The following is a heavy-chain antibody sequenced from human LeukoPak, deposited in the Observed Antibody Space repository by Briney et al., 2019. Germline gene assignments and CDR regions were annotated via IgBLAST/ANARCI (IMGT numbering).Heavy chain of an antibody. Sequence: SETLSLTCTVSGGSISSYYWSWIRQPPGKGLEWIGYIYYSGSTNYNPSLKSRVTISVDTSKDQFSLKLSSVTAADTAVYYCAKAYGSGSYLSDYMDVWGKGTTVTVSS. J-gene: IGHJ6*03. V-gene: IGHV4-59*01. CDR1: GGSISSYY. CDR2: IYYSGST. D-gene: IGHD3-10*01. CDR3: AKAYGSGSYLSDYMDV.